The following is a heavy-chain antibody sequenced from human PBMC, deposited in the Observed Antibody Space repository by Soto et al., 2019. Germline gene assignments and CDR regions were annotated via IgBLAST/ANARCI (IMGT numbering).Heavy chain of an antibody. CDR3: AREMSYYFDS. CDR1: GDSISRDGYS. CDR2: IYHSGAT. Sequence: QLQLQESGSGLVKPSQTLVLTCTVSGDSISRDGYSWSWIRQPPGKGLEWIGFIYHSGATYYNPPLKSRVTTSVDKSKNQFSPRLASVTAADTAVYYCAREMSYYFDSWGQGTLVTVSS. V-gene: IGHV4-30-2*01. J-gene: IGHJ4*02.